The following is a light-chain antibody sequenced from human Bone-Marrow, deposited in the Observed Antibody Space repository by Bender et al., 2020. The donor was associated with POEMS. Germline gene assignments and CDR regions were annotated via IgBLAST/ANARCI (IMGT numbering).Light chain of an antibody. J-gene: IGLJ3*02. CDR1: SSNTGSGYD. CDR2: GYN. Sequence: QSVLTQPPSVSGAPGQGVTISCTGSSSNTGSGYDINWYQHLPGTAPKLLIYGYNNRPSGVPDRFSGSKSGTSASLAITGLQAEDEGDYYCQSYDNSLGGWVFGGGTKLTVL. CDR3: QSYDNSLGGWV. V-gene: IGLV1-40*01.